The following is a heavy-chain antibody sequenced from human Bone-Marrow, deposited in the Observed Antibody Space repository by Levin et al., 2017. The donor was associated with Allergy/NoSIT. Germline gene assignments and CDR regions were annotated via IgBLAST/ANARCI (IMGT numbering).Heavy chain of an antibody. CDR2: IWYDGSNK. CDR1: GFTFSSYG. V-gene: IGHV3-33*01. D-gene: IGHD3-9*01. Sequence: QSGGSLRLSCAASGFTFSSYGMHWVRQAPGKGLEWVAVIWYDGSNKYYADSVKGRFTISRDNSKNTLYLQMNSLRAEDTAVYYCARDRDDILTGVTYYYGMDVWGQGTTVTVSS. J-gene: IGHJ6*02. CDR3: ARDRDDILTGVTYYYGMDV.